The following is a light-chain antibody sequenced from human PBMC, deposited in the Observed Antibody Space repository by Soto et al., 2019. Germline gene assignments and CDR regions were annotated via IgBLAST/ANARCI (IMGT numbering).Light chain of an antibody. V-gene: IGKV3-20*01. CDR1: QSVSDNN. Sequence: EIVLTQSPGTLSLFPGEGAALSCRASQSVSDNNLAWYQHKPGQAPRLLIYGASSRATGIPDRFSGSGSGTDFTLIISRVETEDFAVYYCQQYGRSLWTFGQGTKVEIK. CDR3: QQYGRSLWT. CDR2: GAS. J-gene: IGKJ1*01.